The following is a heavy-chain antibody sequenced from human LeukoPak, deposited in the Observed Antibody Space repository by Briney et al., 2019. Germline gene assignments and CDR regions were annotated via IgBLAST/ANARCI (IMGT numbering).Heavy chain of an antibody. J-gene: IGHJ1*01. V-gene: IGHV4-31*02. Sequence: LRLSCAASGFTVSSNYMSWIRQHPGKGLEWIGYIYYSGSTYYNPSLKSRVTISVDTSKNQFSLKLSSVTAADTAVYYCARDLGYYDGFQHWGQGTLVTVSS. CDR2: IYYSGST. D-gene: IGHD3-22*01. CDR3: ARDLGYYDGFQH. CDR1: GFTVSSNY.